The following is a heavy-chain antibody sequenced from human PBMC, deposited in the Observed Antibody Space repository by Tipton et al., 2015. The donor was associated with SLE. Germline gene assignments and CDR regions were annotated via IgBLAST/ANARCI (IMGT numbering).Heavy chain of an antibody. CDR1: GVTLDDFA. CDR3: AKDMMSQGVGGIDF. CDR2: ISWNSRVI. V-gene: IGHV3-9*01. Sequence: SLRLSCVASGVTLDDFAMHWVRQVPGRGLAWVSGISWNSRVIDYADSVKGRFTISRDNAKNTLYLQMNNLRPQDTALYYCAKDMMSQGVGGIDFWGQGTLVTVSS. D-gene: IGHD3-10*01. J-gene: IGHJ4*02.